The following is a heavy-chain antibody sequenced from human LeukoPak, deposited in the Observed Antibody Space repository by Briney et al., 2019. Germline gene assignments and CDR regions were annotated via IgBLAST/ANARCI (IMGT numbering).Heavy chain of an antibody. D-gene: IGHD4-23*01. J-gene: IGHJ6*02. Sequence: GGSLRLSCSASGFTFSSYAMHWVRQAPGKGLEYVSAISSNGGSTYYADSVKGRFTISRDNSKNTLYLQMSCLRAEDTAVYYCVKGTLRWFYGMDVWGQGTTVTVSS. CDR1: GFTFSSYA. CDR2: ISSNGGST. CDR3: VKGTLRWFYGMDV. V-gene: IGHV3-64D*06.